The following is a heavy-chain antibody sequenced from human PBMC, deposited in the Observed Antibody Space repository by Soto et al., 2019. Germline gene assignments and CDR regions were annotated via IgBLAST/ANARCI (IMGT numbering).Heavy chain of an antibody. D-gene: IGHD3-9*01. V-gene: IGHV3-7*01. J-gene: IGHJ4*02. CDR1: GFNVMSYW. CDR3: ARDFDFDYVN. Sequence: GGSLRLSCAVSGFNVMSYWMSWVRQAPGKGLEWVASIKGDGSEIYYLHSVRGRFSISRDSAGDALHLTMNYLSAEDTGVYFFARDFDFDYVNWGQGTLVTVSS. CDR2: IKGDGSEI.